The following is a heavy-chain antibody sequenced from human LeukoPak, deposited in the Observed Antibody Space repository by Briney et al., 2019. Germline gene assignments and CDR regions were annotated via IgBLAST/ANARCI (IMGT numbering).Heavy chain of an antibody. CDR1: GGSISSYY. V-gene: IGHV4-39*01. CDR3: ASPLSSYSSSWTNWFDP. CDR2: IYYSGST. J-gene: IGHJ5*02. D-gene: IGHD6-13*01. Sequence: SETLSLTCTVSGGSISSYYWGWVRQPPGKGLEWIGSIYYSGSTYYNPSLKSRVTISVDTSKNQFSLKLSSVTAADTAVYYCASPLSSYSSSWTNWFDPWGQGTLVTVSS.